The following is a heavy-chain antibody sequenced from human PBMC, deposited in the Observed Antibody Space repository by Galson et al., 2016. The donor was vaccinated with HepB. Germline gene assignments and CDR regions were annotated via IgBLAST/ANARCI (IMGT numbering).Heavy chain of an antibody. J-gene: IGHJ4*02. CDR3: AKAKLVVGSAYEY. CDR2: ITPAGDAT. CDR1: GFTSHSYT. D-gene: IGHD2-21*01. Sequence: SLRLSCAASGFTSHSYTMGWVRQAPGKGLQWVSDITPAGDATYYAEPVTGRFTISRDNSRNTLYLQMNSLRVEDTAVYYCAKAKLVVGSAYEYWGQGTLVTVSS. V-gene: IGHV3-23*01.